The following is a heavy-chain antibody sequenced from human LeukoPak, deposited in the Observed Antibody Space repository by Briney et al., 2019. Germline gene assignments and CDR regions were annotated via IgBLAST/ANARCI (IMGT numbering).Heavy chain of an antibody. CDR2: INHSGST. V-gene: IGHV4-34*01. J-gene: IGHJ4*02. CDR3: ARLRKRWLQSGYFDY. Sequence: SETLSLTCAVYGGSFSGYYWSWIRQPPGKGLEWIGEINHSGSTNYNPSLKSRVTISVDTSKNQFSLKLSSVTAADTAVYYCARLRKRWLQSGYFDYWGQGTLVTVSS. CDR1: GGSFSGYY. D-gene: IGHD5-24*01.